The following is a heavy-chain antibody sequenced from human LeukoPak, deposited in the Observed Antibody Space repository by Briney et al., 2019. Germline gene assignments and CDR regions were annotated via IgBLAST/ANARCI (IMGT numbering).Heavy chain of an antibody. CDR1: DDSITIYY. CDR2: IDHTGIT. J-gene: IGHJ4*02. CDR3: ARSGPTYTMENRGENWSDY. D-gene: IGHD3-10*01. V-gene: IGHV4-59*01. Sequence: PSETLSLTCTVSDDSITIYYWSWIRQPPGKGLEWIGYIDHTGITNYNPSLNSRVTISRDTSKNHFSLELSSATAADTAVYYCARSGPTYTMENRGENWSDYWGQGTLVTVSS.